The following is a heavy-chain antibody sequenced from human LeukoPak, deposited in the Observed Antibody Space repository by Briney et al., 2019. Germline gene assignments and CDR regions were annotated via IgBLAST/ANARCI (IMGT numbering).Heavy chain of an antibody. CDR1: GGSISSGGYS. D-gene: IGHD6-19*01. V-gene: IGHV4-30-2*01. CDR3: ARLCGGSAFGI. J-gene: IGHJ3*02. CDR2: IYHSGST. Sequence: SQTLSLTCAVSGGSISSGGYSWSWIRQPPGKGLEWIGYIYHSGSTYYNPSLKSRVTISVDRSKNQFSLKLSSVTAADTAVYYCARLCGGSAFGIWGQGTMVTVSS.